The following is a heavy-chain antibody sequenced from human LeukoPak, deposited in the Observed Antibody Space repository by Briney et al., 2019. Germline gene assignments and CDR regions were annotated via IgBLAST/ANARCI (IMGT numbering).Heavy chain of an antibody. V-gene: IGHV4-34*01. Sequence: SETLSLTCAVYGGSFSGYYWSWIRQPPGKGLEWIGEINHSGSTNYNPSLKSRVTISVDTSKNQFSLKLSSVTAADTAVYYCARRGYYYGSGSYYNSSRNLLFDYWGQGTLVTVSS. J-gene: IGHJ4*02. CDR3: ARRGYYYGSGSYYNSSRNLLFDY. CDR1: GGSFSGYY. CDR2: INHSGST. D-gene: IGHD3-10*01.